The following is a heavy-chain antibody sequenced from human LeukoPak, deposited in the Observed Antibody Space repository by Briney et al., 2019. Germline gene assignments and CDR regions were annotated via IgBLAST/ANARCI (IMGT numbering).Heavy chain of an antibody. D-gene: IGHD4-17*01. CDR1: GFTVSSNY. J-gene: IGHJ6*03. Sequence: GGSLRLSCAASGFTVSSNYMSWVRQAPGKGLEWVSVIYSGGSTYYADSVKGRFTVSRDNSKNTLYLQMNSLRAEDTAVYYCARDQAVTTWWDYYYYYMDVWGKGTTVTVSS. CDR3: ARDQAVTTWWDYYYYYMDV. CDR2: IYSGGST. V-gene: IGHV3-66*01.